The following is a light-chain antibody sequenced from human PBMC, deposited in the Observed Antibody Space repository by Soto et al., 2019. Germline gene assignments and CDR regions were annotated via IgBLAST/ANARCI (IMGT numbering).Light chain of an antibody. Sequence: DIVMTQTPLSLPVTPGEPASISCRSSQSLLDSDDGNTYLDWYLQKPGQSPPLLIYKLSYRASGVADRFSGSGAGTDFILKIRRVEAEDVGVYYCMQRIEFTWTFGQGTKVEIK. CDR3: MQRIEFTWT. CDR2: KLS. CDR1: QSLLDSDDGNTY. V-gene: IGKV2-40*01. J-gene: IGKJ1*01.